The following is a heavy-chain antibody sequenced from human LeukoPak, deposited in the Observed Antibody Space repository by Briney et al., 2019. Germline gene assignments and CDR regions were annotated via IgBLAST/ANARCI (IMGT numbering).Heavy chain of an antibody. V-gene: IGHV1-69*13. D-gene: IGHD6-13*01. CDR3: ARVPRSCIGASPPSSSWYVCGLDY. CDR1: GGTFSSYA. CDR2: IIPIFGTA. Sequence: GASVKVSCKASGGTFSSYAISWVRQAPGQGLEWMGGIIPIFGTANYAQKFQGRVTITADESTSTAYMELSSLRSEDTAVYYCARVPRSCIGASPPSSSWYVCGLDYWGQGTLVTVSS. J-gene: IGHJ4*02.